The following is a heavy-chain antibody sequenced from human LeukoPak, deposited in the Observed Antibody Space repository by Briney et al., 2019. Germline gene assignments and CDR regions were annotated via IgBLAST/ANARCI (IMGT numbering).Heavy chain of an antibody. V-gene: IGHV4-39*01. J-gene: IGHJ4*02. CDR1: GASISGSGYY. Sequence: SETLSLTCAVSGASISGSGYYWGWIRQPPGKGLEWIGNIYYSGSTYYNASLQSRVTISIDTSKNQFSLRLNSVTAADTAVYYCASNPTRIWFGEFKAPSYFDYWGQGTLVTVSS. CDR2: IYYSGST. D-gene: IGHD3-10*01. CDR3: ASNPTRIWFGEFKAPSYFDY.